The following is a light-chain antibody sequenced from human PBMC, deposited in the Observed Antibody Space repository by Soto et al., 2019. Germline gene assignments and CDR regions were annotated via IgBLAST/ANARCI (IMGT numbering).Light chain of an antibody. J-gene: IGKJ2*01. CDR2: KAS. CDR1: QTISSW. Sequence: DIQMTQSRSTLSASVGDRVIITCRASQTISSWLAWYQQKPGTAPKLLIYKASSLESGVPSRFSGSGSGTEFTLTISSLQPDDFATYYCQQYKSYLYTFGQGTKVDIK. V-gene: IGKV1-5*03. CDR3: QQYKSYLYT.